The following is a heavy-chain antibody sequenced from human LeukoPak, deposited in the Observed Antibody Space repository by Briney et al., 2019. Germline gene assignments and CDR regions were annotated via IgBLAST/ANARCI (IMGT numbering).Heavy chain of an antibody. D-gene: IGHD3-3*01. CDR1: GYTFTSYG. CDR2: ISAYNGNT. Sequence: GASVTVSCKASGYTFTSYGISWVRQAPGQGLEWMGWISAYNGNTNYAQKLQGRVTMTTDTSTSTAYMELRSLRSDDTAVYYCARAERDPYHYDFWSGYPTFDYWGQGTLVTVSS. J-gene: IGHJ4*02. V-gene: IGHV1-18*01. CDR3: ARAERDPYHYDFWSGYPTFDY.